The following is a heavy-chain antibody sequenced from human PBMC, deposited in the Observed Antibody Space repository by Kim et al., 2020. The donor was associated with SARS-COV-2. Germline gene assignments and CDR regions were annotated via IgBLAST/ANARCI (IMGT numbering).Heavy chain of an antibody. CDR3: AREGSYYDILTGFRGYYYGMDV. J-gene: IGHJ6*02. CDR2: IYYSGST. V-gene: IGHV4-31*03. CDR1: GGSISSGGYY. D-gene: IGHD3-9*01. Sequence: TLSLTCTVSGGSISSGGYYWSWIRQHPGKGLEWIGYIYYSGSTYYNPSLKSRVTISVDTSKNQFSLKLSSVTAADTAVYYCAREGSYYDILTGFRGYYYGMDVWGRGTTVTVSS.